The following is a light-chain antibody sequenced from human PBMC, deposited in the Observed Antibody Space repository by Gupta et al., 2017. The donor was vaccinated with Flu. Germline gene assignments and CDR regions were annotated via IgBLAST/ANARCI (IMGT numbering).Light chain of an antibody. Sequence: SYELIQPPPVSVSPGQTARITCPGDALPKQYAYWYQQKPGQAPVLVIYKDSERPSGIPERFSGSNSGTTVTLTISGVQAEDEADYYCQSADSSGTYPVFGGGTKLTVL. CDR1: ALPKQY. CDR3: QSADSSGTYPV. V-gene: IGLV3-25*01. CDR2: KDS. J-gene: IGLJ3*02.